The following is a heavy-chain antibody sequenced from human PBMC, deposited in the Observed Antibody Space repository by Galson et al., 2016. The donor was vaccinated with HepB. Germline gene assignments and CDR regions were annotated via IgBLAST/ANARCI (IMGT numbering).Heavy chain of an antibody. Sequence: SLRLSCAASGFTVSSNYMSWVRQAPGKGLEWVSIIYSGGRRYYADSVKGRFTISRDNSKNTLYPQMNSLRAEDTAVYYCARDLPQADYSSCLDFWGQGSLVTVSS. CDR2: IYSGGRR. J-gene: IGHJ1*01. V-gene: IGHV3-66*02. CDR3: ARDLPQADYSSCLDF. D-gene: IGHD6-19*01. CDR1: GFTVSSNY.